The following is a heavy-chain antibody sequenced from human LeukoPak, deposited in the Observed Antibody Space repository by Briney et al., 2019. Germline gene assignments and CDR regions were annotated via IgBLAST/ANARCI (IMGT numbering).Heavy chain of an antibody. CDR3: ARDGYNSYNLYYFDY. D-gene: IGHD5-24*01. CDR2: IIPIFGTA. J-gene: IGHJ4*02. V-gene: IGHV1-69*13. CDR1: GGTFSSYA. Sequence: SVKVSCKASGGTFSSYAISWVRQAPGQGLEWVGGIIPIFGTANYAQKFQGRVTITADESTSTAYVELSSLRSEDTAVYYCARDGYNSYNLYYFDYWGQGTLVTVSS.